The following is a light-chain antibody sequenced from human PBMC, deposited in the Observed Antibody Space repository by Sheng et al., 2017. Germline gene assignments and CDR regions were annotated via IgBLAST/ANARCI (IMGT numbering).Light chain of an antibody. V-gene: IGKV3-20*01. CDR1: QSVSSNY. Sequence: EIVMTQSPATLSVSPGQRATLSCRASQSVSSNYLTWYRQKPGQAPRLLIHGASNRATGIPDRFSGSGSRTDFTLTISGLEPEDSAVYYCQQYAGSPLTFGGGTKLEIK. CDR3: QQYAGSPLT. CDR2: GAS. J-gene: IGKJ4*01.